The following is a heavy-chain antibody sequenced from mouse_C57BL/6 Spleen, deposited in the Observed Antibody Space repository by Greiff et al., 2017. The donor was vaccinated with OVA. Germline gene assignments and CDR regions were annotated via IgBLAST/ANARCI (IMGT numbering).Heavy chain of an antibody. CDR3: ARDRYGNLAWFAY. J-gene: IGHJ3*01. V-gene: IGHV5-4*01. D-gene: IGHD2-10*02. Sequence: EVKLVESGGGLVKPGGSLKLSCAASGFTFSSYAMSWVRQTPEKRLEWVATISDGGSYTYYPDNVKGRFTISRDNAKNNLYLQMSHLKSEDTAMYYCARDRYGNLAWFAYWGQGTLVTVSA. CDR2: ISDGGSYT. CDR1: GFTFSSYA.